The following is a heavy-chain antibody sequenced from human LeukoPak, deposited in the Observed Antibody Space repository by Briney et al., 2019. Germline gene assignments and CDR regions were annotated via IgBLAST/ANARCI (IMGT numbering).Heavy chain of an antibody. CDR1: GFTFSSSS. D-gene: IGHD3-10*01. CDR2: ISSSSSTI. Sequence: GGSLRLSCAASGFTFSSSSMNWVRQAPGKGLEWVSYISSSSSTIYYADSVKGRFTISRDNAKNSLYLRMNSLRAEDTALYYCAREHYGSGSYYSGYYFDYWGQGTLVTVSS. J-gene: IGHJ4*02. CDR3: AREHYGSGSYYSGYYFDY. V-gene: IGHV3-48*01.